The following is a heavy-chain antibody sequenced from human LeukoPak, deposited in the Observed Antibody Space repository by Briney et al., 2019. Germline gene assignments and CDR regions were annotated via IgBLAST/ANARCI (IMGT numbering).Heavy chain of an antibody. Sequence: SQTLSLTCTVSGGSISSGGYYWSWIRQHPGKGLEWIGYIYYSGSTYYNPSLKSRVTISVDTSKNQFSLKLSSVTAAETAVYYCAGTDYGDFRGFDYWGQGTLVTVSS. V-gene: IGHV4-31*03. CDR1: GGSISSGGYY. CDR2: IYYSGST. J-gene: IGHJ4*02. CDR3: AGTDYGDFRGFDY. D-gene: IGHD4-17*01.